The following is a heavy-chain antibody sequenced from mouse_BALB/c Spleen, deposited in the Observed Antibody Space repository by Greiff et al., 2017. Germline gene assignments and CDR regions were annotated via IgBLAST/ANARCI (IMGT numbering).Heavy chain of an antibody. Sequence: DVKLVESGGGLVKPGGSLKLSCAASGFAFSSYDMSWVRQTPEKRLEWVAYISSGGGSTYYPDTVKGRFTISRDNAKNALYLQMSSLKSEDTAMYYCARHGGWYFDVWGAGTTVTVSS. CDR3: ARHGGWYFDV. V-gene: IGHV5-12-1*01. CDR2: ISSGGGST. CDR1: GFAFSSYD. J-gene: IGHJ1*01.